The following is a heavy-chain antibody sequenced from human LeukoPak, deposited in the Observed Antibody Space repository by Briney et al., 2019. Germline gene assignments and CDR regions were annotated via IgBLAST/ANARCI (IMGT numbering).Heavy chain of an antibody. CDR3: AKDQLNRFCSGGHCSTTHDY. CDR2: ISGSRTST. D-gene: IGHD2-15*01. J-gene: IGHJ4*02. Sequence: PGGSLRLSCAASGFTFSSYGVSCVRQATGEGLEWVSAISGSRTSTYYADSVKGRFTISRDNSKNTLYLQMNSLRAEDTALYYCAKDQLNRFCSGGHCSTTHDYWGQGTLVTVSS. CDR1: GFTFSSYG. V-gene: IGHV3-23*01.